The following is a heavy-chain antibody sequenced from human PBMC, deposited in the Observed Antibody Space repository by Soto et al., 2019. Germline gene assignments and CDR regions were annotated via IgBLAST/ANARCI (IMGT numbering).Heavy chain of an antibody. V-gene: IGHV3-23*01. J-gene: IGHJ4*02. CDR2: ISGSGGNT. Sequence: GGSLRLSCAASGFTFSNYALGWVRQAPGKGLEWVSGISGSGGNTYYADSVKGRFTISRDNSKNTLYLQMNSLRAEDTAVYYCAKRNYYDSRGYFYPYYFDYWGQGTLVTVSS. D-gene: IGHD3-22*01. CDR1: GFTFSNYA. CDR3: AKRNYYDSRGYFYPYYFDY.